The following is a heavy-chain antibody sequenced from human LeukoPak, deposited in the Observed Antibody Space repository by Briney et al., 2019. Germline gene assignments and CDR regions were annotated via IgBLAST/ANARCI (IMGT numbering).Heavy chain of an antibody. V-gene: IGHV1-2*02. Sequence: GASVKVSCKASGYTFTSYYMHWVRQAPGQGLEWMGWINPNSGGTNYAQKFQGRVTMTRDTSISTAYMELSRLRSDDTAVYYCARDRSRAYYYGSGSDAFDIWGQGTMVTVSS. CDR1: GYTFTSYY. CDR2: INPNSGGT. D-gene: IGHD3-10*01. J-gene: IGHJ3*02. CDR3: ARDRSRAYYYGSGSDAFDI.